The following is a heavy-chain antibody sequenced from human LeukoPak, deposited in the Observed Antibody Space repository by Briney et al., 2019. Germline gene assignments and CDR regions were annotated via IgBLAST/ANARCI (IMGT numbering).Heavy chain of an antibody. J-gene: IGHJ6*02. V-gene: IGHV1-2*02. CDR3: ARSPYYYDSNGPALYAMDV. CDR2: INGNSGDT. Sequence: ASVKVSCKASGYTFSDYCIHWVRRAPGQRLECLGWINGNSGDTSYAPKFQGRVTMCRDTSTSTADMEVTSLSSDDTAVYYCARSPYYYDSNGPALYAMDVWGQGTTVTVSS. D-gene: IGHD3-22*01. CDR1: GYTFSDYC.